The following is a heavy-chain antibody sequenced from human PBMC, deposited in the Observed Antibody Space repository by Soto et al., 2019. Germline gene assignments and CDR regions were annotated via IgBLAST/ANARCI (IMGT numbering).Heavy chain of an antibody. J-gene: IGHJ4*02. D-gene: IGHD6-13*01. Sequence: EVLLLESGGGLVQPGGSLRLSCAASGFTFSNYAVTWVRQAPGKGLEWVSTISGSGGSTYYADSVKGRFTISRDNSKNTLYLQRNSLRAEDTAVYYCAKDQGSSWYEIDYWGQGTLVTVSS. CDR1: GFTFSNYA. CDR2: ISGSGGST. V-gene: IGHV3-23*01. CDR3: AKDQGSSWYEIDY.